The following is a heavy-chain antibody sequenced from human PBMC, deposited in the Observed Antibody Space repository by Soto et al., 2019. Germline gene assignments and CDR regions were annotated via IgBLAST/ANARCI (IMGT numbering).Heavy chain of an antibody. J-gene: IGHJ4*02. Sequence: EVHLVESGGALVQPGGSLRLSCAASGFTVSNFYMSWVRQAPGKGLEWVSVIDSGGNTNYADSVRARFTISRDNSKNTVYLQMNILRVEDTAGYYCARDGSARPEEYWGQGTLVTVSS. D-gene: IGHD3-10*01. CDR3: ARDGSARPEEY. CDR1: GFTVSNFY. V-gene: IGHV3-66*01. CDR2: IDSGGNT.